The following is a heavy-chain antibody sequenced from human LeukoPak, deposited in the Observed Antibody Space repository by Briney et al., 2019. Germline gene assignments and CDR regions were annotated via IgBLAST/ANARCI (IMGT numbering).Heavy chain of an antibody. Sequence: SETLSLTCTVSGASISSSSYYWGWIRQPPGKGLEWIGSIYYNGDTYYNSSLKSRLTISVDTSKNQFTLKLSSMTAADTALYYCARLRGYTSGNPGYWGQGRLVTVSS. V-gene: IGHV4-39*01. J-gene: IGHJ4*02. D-gene: IGHD5-18*01. CDR1: GASISSSSYY. CDR3: ARLRGYTSGNPGY. CDR2: IYYNGDT.